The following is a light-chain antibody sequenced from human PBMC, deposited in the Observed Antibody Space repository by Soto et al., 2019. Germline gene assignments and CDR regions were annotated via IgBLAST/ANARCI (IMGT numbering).Light chain of an antibody. Sequence: QSVLTQPPSVSAAPGQKVTTSCSGSSSNIGSNYVSWYQQLPGTAPKLLICDNNKRPSGIPDRFSGSKSGTSATLGITGLQTGDEADYYCGTWDSSLSAGVFGGGTKLTVL. J-gene: IGLJ3*02. CDR3: GTWDSSLSAGV. V-gene: IGLV1-51*01. CDR2: DNN. CDR1: SSNIGSNY.